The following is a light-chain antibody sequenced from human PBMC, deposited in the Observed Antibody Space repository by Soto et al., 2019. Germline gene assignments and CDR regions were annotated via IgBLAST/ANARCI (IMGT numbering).Light chain of an antibody. Sequence: QSALTQPASVSGSPGQSITISCTGTSSDVGGYNYVSWYQQHPGKAPKLMISDVSNRPSGVSNRFSGSKSGNTASLTIFGLEAEYEADYCCSLYPISSTLSVVFGGGIQRTVL. CDR1: SSDVGGYNY. CDR2: DVS. CDR3: SLYPISSTLSVV. V-gene: IGLV2-14*01. J-gene: IGLJ2*01.